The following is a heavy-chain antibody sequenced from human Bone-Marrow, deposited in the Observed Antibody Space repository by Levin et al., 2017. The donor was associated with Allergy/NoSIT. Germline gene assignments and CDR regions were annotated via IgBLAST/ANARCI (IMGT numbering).Heavy chain of an antibody. CDR2: IYSGGST. Sequence: GESLKISCAASGFTVSSNYMSWVRQAPGKGLEWVSVIYSGGSTYYADSVKGRFTISRDNSKNTLYLQMNSLRAEDTAVYYCARDRQQQLVRNYYYYYMDVWGKGTTVTVSS. CDR3: ARDRQQQLVRNYYYYYMDV. V-gene: IGHV3-53*01. CDR1: GFTVSSNY. J-gene: IGHJ6*03. D-gene: IGHD6-13*01.